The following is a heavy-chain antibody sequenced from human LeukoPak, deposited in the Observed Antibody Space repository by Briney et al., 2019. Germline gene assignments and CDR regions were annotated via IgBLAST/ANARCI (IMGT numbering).Heavy chain of an antibody. CDR3: ASLGGDSLYYGMDV. V-gene: IGHV1-69*04. CDR1: GGTFSSYA. Sequence: SVKVSCKASGGTFSSYAISWVRQAPGRGLEWMGRNIPILGIANYAQKFQGRVTITADKSTSTAYMELSSLRSEDTAVYYCASLGGDSLYYGMDVWGQGTTVTVSS. J-gene: IGHJ6*02. CDR2: NIPILGIA. D-gene: IGHD2-21*02.